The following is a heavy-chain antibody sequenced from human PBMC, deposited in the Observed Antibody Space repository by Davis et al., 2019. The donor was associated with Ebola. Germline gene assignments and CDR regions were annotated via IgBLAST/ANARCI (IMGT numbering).Heavy chain of an antibody. CDR3: AKVDTAMVRIGIAVAGTLDY. V-gene: IGHV3-21*04. Sequence: PGGSLRLSCAASGFTFSSYSMNWVRQAPGKGLEWVSSISSSSSYIYYADSVKGRFTISRDNAKNTLYLQMNSLRAEDTAVYYCAKVDTAMVRIGIAVAGTLDYWGQGTLVTVSS. CDR1: GFTFSSYS. D-gene: IGHD5-18*01. CDR2: ISSSSSYI. J-gene: IGHJ4*02.